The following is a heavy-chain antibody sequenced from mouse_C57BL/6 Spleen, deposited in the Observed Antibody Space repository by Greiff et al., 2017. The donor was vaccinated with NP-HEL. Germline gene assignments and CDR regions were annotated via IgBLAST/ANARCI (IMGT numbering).Heavy chain of an antibody. D-gene: IGHD2-1*01. J-gene: IGHJ4*01. V-gene: IGHV1-52*01. CDR2: IDPSDSET. CDR3: AKIGGNYRDAMDY. CDR1: GYTFTSYW. Sequence: VKLQQPGAELVRPGSSVKLSCKASGYTFTSYWMHWVKQRPIQGLEWIGNIDPSDSETHYNQKFKDKATLTVDKSSSTAYMQLSSLTSEDSAVYYCAKIGGNYRDAMDYWGQGTSVTVSS.